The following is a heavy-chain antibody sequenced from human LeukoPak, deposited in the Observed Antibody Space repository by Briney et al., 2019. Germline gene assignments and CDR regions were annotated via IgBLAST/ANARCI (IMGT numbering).Heavy chain of an antibody. D-gene: IGHD6-19*01. Sequence: GGSLRLSCAASGFTFSSYAMSWVRQAPGKGLEWVSAISGSGGSTYYADSVKGRFTISRDNSKNSLYLQMNSLRTEDTALYYCAKDAVAGTADYWGQGTLVTVSS. J-gene: IGHJ4*02. CDR1: GFTFSSYA. CDR3: AKDAVAGTADY. CDR2: ISGSGGST. V-gene: IGHV3-23*01.